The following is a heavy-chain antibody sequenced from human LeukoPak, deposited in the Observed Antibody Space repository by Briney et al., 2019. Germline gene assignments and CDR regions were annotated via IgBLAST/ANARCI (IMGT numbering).Heavy chain of an antibody. CDR2: IHYSGTT. J-gene: IGHJ4*02. Sequence: SETLSLTCTVSGGSSSSSSYYWGWTRQPPGKGLEWIGSIHYSGTTYHNPSLKSRVTISVDTSKHQFSLKLSSVTATETAVYYCARQYYNFFDYWGQGTLVTVSS. V-gene: IGHV4-39*01. D-gene: IGHD2/OR15-2a*01. CDR1: GGSSSSSSYY. CDR3: ARQYYNFFDY.